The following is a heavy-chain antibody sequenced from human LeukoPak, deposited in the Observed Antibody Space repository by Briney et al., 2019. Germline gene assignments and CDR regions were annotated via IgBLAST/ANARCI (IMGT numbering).Heavy chain of an antibody. CDR1: GFTFSSYA. CDR2: ISGSGGST. J-gene: IGHJ3*02. D-gene: IGHD2-2*01. V-gene: IGHV3-23*01. Sequence: GGSLRLSCAASGFTFSSYAMSWVRQAPGKGLEWVSAISGSGGSTYYADSVKGRFTISRDNSKNTLYLQMNSLRAEDTAVYYCAKDLEVEVVPAAMQGDDAFDIWGQGTMVTVSS. CDR3: AKDLEVEVVPAAMQGDDAFDI.